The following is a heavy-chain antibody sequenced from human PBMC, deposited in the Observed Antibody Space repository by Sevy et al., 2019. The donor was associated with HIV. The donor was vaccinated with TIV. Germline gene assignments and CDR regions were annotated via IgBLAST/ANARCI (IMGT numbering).Heavy chain of an antibody. V-gene: IGHV4-34*01. CDR1: GGSFSGYY. J-gene: IGHJ4*02. Sequence: SETLSLTCAVYGGSFSGYYWSWIRQPPGKGLEWIGEINHSGSTNYNPSLKSRVTISVDTSKNQFSLKLSSVTAADTAVYYCARAAPAALRDFDYWGQGTLVTVSS. CDR3: ARAAPAALRDFDY. CDR2: INHSGST. D-gene: IGHD2-2*01.